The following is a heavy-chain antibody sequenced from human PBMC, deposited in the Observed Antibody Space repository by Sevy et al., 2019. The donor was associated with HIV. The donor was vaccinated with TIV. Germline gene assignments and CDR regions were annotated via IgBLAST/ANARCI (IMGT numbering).Heavy chain of an antibody. V-gene: IGHV3-48*03. Sequence: GGSLRLSCAASGFTFSAYDMNWVRQAPGKGLEWVSYISKGGTTMYFADSVRGRFTISRDDDKDYLYLQMNSLKVEDTAIYYCVRDAVGYFGRGWGPGTLVTVSS. J-gene: IGHJ4*02. CDR3: VRDAVGYFGRG. CDR1: GFTFSAYD. CDR2: ISKGGTTM. D-gene: IGHD5-18*01.